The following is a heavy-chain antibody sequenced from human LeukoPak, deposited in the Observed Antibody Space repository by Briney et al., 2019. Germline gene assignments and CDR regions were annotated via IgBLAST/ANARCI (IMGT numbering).Heavy chain of an antibody. CDR2: IRYDGSNK. CDR1: GFTFSSYG. V-gene: IGHV3-30*02. Sequence: GGSLRLSCAASGFTFSSYGMHWVRQAPGKGLEWVACIRYDGSNKYYADSVKGRFTISRDNSKNTLYLQMNSLRAEDTAVYYCAKEFPSGYYSEPPIDYWGQGTLVTVSS. D-gene: IGHD3-22*01. J-gene: IGHJ4*02. CDR3: AKEFPSGYYSEPPIDY.